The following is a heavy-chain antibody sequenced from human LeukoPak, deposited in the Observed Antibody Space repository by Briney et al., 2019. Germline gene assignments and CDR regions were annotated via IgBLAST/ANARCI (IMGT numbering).Heavy chain of an antibody. V-gene: IGHV3-23*01. J-gene: IGHJ4*02. Sequence: GGSLRLSCAASGFTFSSYAMSWVRQAPGKGLEWVSAISGSGGSTYYADSVKGRFTISRDNSKNTLYLQMNSLRAEDTAVYYRSRAPKYCSGGSCSLNRFDYWGQGTLVTVSS. CDR1: GFTFSSYA. CDR3: SRAPKYCSGGSCSLNRFDY. CDR2: ISGSGGST. D-gene: IGHD2-15*01.